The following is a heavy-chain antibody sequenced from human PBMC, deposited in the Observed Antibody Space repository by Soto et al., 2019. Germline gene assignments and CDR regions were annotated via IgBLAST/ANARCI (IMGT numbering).Heavy chain of an antibody. Sequence: EVQLVESGGGLVQPGGSLRLSCAASGFTFSSYWMSWVRQAPGKGREWVANIKQDGSEKYYVDSVKGRFTISRDNAKNSLYLQMNSLRAEDTAVYYCARDSDVADMDVWGKGTTVTVSS. CDR2: IKQDGSEK. V-gene: IGHV3-7*01. J-gene: IGHJ6*03. CDR3: ARDSDVADMDV. D-gene: IGHD2-15*01. CDR1: GFTFSSYW.